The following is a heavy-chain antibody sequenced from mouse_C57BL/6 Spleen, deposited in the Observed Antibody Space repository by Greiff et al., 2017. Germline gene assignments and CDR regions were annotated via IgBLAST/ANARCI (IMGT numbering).Heavy chain of an antibody. J-gene: IGHJ4*01. CDR2: ISSGSSTL. CDR1: GFTFSDYG. CDR3: ARTGTVYYDAMDY. D-gene: IGHD4-1*01. V-gene: IGHV5-17*01. Sequence: EVQLQESGGGLVKPGGSLKLSCAASGFTFSDYGMHWVRQAPEKGLAWVAYISSGSSTLYYADTVQGRFTISRDNAKNTLFLQMTSLRSEDTAMYYCARTGTVYYDAMDYWGQGTSVTVSA.